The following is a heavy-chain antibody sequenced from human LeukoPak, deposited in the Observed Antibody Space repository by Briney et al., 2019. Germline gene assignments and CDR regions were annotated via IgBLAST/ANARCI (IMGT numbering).Heavy chain of an antibody. Sequence: PSETLSLTCTVSGGSISSYYWSWIRQPPGKGLEWIGYIYYSGSTNYNPSLKSRVTMSVDTSKNQFSLKLSSVTAADTAVYYCARVRDDSSSWYLNNWFDPWGQGTLVTVSS. CDR2: IYYSGST. CDR1: GGSISSYY. CDR3: ARVRDDSSSWYLNNWFDP. J-gene: IGHJ5*02. D-gene: IGHD6-13*01. V-gene: IGHV4-59*12.